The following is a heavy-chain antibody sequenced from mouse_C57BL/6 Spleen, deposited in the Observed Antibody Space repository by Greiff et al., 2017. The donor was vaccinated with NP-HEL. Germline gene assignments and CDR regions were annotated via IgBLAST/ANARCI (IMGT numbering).Heavy chain of an antibody. Sequence: VQLQQSGAELVRPGASVKLSCTASGFNIKDYYMHWVKQRPEQGLEWIGRIDPEDGDTEYAPKFQGKVTMTADTSSNTAYLQLSSLTSEDTAVYYCTSLGSPYAMDYWGQGTSVTVA. CDR3: TSLGSPYAMDY. D-gene: IGHD3-3*01. CDR2: IDPEDGDT. CDR1: GFNIKDYY. V-gene: IGHV14-1*01. J-gene: IGHJ4*01.